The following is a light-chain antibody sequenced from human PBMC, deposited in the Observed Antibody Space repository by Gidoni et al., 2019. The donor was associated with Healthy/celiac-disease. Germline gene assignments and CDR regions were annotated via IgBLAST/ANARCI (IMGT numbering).Light chain of an antibody. CDR1: QGISSY. CDR3: QQYYSYPYT. Sequence: AIRMPPSPSSFSASTGDRVTITCRASQGISSYLACYQQKPGKAPKLLIDAASTLQRGVPSRCSGSGYGTEITRTISWLQYEDCATYYCQQYYSYPYTFGQGTKLEIK. V-gene: IGKV1-8*01. J-gene: IGKJ2*01. CDR2: AAS.